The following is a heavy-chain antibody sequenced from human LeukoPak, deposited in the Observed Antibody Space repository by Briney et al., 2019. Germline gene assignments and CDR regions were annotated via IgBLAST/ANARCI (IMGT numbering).Heavy chain of an antibody. V-gene: IGHV4-59*01. CDR2: IYHTGST. Sequence: PSGTLSLTCTVSGGSIRNFFWSWLRQPPGKPLEWLGHIYHTGSTNYNPSFKSRLTISVDMSKNLFSLKLTSLTSADTAIYYCARGDLPPPNRFDPWGQGTLVTVS. CDR3: ARGDLPPPNRFDP. J-gene: IGHJ5*02. CDR1: GGSIRNFF. D-gene: IGHD3-10*01.